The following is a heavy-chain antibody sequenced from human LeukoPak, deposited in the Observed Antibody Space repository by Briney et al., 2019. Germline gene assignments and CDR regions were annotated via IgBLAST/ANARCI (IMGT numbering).Heavy chain of an antibody. Sequence: ASVKVSCKASGYTFTDYYMHWVRQAPGQGLEWMGWINPNSGGTNYAQKFQGRVTMTRDTSISTAYMELSRLRSDDTAVYYCARRGRRGIHLWLPQSGAFDIWGQGTMVTVSS. V-gene: IGHV1-2*02. D-gene: IGHD5-18*01. J-gene: IGHJ3*02. CDR1: GYTFTDYY. CDR2: INPNSGGT. CDR3: ARRGRRGIHLWLPQSGAFDI.